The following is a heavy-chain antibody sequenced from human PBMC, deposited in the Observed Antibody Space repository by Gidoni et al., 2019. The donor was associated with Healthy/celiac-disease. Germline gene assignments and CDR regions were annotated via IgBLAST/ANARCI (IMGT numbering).Heavy chain of an antibody. CDR1: GGTCSSYA. Sequence: QVQLVQSGAEVKKPGSSVKVSCKASGGTCSSYATSRVRQAPGQGLEWMRGIIPIFGTANYAQKFQGRVTITADESTSTAYMELSSLRSEDTAVYYCARGSYSYYFDYWGQGTLVTVSS. V-gene: IGHV1-69*01. CDR2: IIPIFGTA. CDR3: ARGSYSYYFDY. J-gene: IGHJ4*02. D-gene: IGHD2-21*01.